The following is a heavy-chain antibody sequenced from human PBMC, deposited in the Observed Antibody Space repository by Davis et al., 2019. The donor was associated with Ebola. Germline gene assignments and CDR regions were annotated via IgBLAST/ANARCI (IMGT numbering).Heavy chain of an antibody. J-gene: IGHJ4*02. V-gene: IGHV3-33*05. CDR3: ARVSDYGEHDY. CDR1: GYTFSKYG. D-gene: IGHD4-17*01. CDR2: LSYDGSNK. Sequence: PGGSLRLSCLASGYTFSKYGMHWVRQAPGKGLEWVAVLSYDGSNKYYADSVKGRFTISRDNSKNTLYLQMNSLRAEDTAVYYCARVSDYGEHDYWGQGTLVTVSS.